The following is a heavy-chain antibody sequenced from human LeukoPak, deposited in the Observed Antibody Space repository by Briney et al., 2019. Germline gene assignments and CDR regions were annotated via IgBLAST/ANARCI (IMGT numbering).Heavy chain of an antibody. D-gene: IGHD3-10*01. Sequence: GGSLRLSCAASGFTFSSYAMSWVRQAPGKGLEWVSAISGSGGSTYYADSVKGRFTISRDNSKNTLYLQMNSLKTEDTAVYYCTTDKYGSGSTTFDYWGQETLVTVSS. CDR1: GFTFSSYA. V-gene: IGHV3-23*01. CDR3: TTDKYGSGSTTFDY. J-gene: IGHJ4*02. CDR2: ISGSGGST.